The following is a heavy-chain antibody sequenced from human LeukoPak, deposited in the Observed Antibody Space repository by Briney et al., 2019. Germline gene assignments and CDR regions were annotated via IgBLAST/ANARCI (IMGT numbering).Heavy chain of an antibody. Sequence: GESLKISCKGSGYNFTSYWIGWVRQVPGKGLEWMGIIYPGDSDTRYSPSFQGQVTISADKSISTAYLQWSSLKASDTAMYYCARPQAPYYYDSSGHYGDAFDIWGQGTMVTVSS. CDR1: GYNFTSYW. D-gene: IGHD3-22*01. J-gene: IGHJ3*02. CDR3: ARPQAPYYYDSSGHYGDAFDI. CDR2: IYPGDSDT. V-gene: IGHV5-51*01.